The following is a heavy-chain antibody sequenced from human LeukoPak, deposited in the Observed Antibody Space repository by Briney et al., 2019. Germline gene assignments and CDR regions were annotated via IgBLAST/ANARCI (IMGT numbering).Heavy chain of an antibody. Sequence: GGSLRLSCAASGFTFSSYGMHWVRQAPGKWLEWVAFIRYDGSNKYYADSVKGRFTISRDNSKNTLYLQMNSLRAEDTAVYYCAKDPHRYYYYMDVWGKGTTVTISS. V-gene: IGHV3-30*02. J-gene: IGHJ6*03. CDR3: AKDPHRYYYYMDV. CDR2: IRYDGSNK. CDR1: GFTFSSYG.